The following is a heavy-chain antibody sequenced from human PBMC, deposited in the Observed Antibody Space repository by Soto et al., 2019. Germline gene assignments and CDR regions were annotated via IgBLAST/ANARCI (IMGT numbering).Heavy chain of an antibody. D-gene: IGHD1-26*01. CDR2: INWNSGSI. Sequence: EVQLVESGGGLVQPGRSLRLSCAASGFTFDDYAMHWVRQVPGKGLEWVSGINWNSGSIDYADSVKGRFAISRDNAKNSLHLQMNSLSAEDTAFYYCVKVEIINWYSGHFRHWGQGTLVTVSS. V-gene: IGHV3-9*01. CDR3: VKVEIINWYSGHFRH. CDR1: GFTFDDYA. J-gene: IGHJ1*01.